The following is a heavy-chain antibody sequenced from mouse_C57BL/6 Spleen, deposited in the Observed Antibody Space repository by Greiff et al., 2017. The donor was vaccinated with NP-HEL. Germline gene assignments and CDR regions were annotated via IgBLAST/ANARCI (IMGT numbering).Heavy chain of an antibody. CDR1: GYSITSDY. D-gene: IGHD4-1*02. CDR3: ARRGRSTGTSWYFDV. J-gene: IGHJ1*03. V-gene: IGHV3-8*01. CDR2: TSYSGST. Sequence: VQLQQSGPGLAKPSQTLSLTCSVTGYSITSDYWNWIRKFPGNKLKYMGYTSYSGSTYYNPSLKSRISITRDTSKNQYYLQLNSVTTEDTATYYCARRGRSTGTSWYFDVWGTGTTVTVSS.